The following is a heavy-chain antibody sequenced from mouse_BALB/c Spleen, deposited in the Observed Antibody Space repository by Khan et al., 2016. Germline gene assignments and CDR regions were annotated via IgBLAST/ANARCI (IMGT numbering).Heavy chain of an antibody. CDR1: GDSITSGH. J-gene: IGHJ3*01. D-gene: IGHD1-2*01. Sequence: EVQLQESGPSLAKPSQTLSLTCSVTGDSITSGHWNWIRKFPGNKFDFMGYISHSGDSYYNPSIKSRISITRDTSTNKTYLQLNSVTTEDTATYYCATLDYYGSAFAYWGQGTLVTVSA. CDR3: ATLDYYGSAFAY. CDR2: ISHSGDS. V-gene: IGHV3-8*02.